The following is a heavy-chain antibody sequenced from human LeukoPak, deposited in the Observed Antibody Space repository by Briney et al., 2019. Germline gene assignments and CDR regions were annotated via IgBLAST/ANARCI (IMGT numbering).Heavy chain of an antibody. CDR2: ISSSSSTM. V-gene: IGHV3-48*02. D-gene: IGHD3-10*01. J-gene: IGHJ4*02. CDR1: GFTFSSYS. CDR3: ARAILPDGSGSCYFDY. Sequence: GGSLRLSCAASGFTFSSYSMNWVRQAPGKGLEWVSYISSSSSTMYYADSVKGRFTISRDNAKNSLYLQMNSLRDEDTAVYYCARAILPDGSGSCYFDYWGQGTPVTVSS.